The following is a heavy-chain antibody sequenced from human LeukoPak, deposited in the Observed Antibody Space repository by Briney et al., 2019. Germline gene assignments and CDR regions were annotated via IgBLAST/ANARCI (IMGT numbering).Heavy chain of an antibody. CDR3: AKAPYYYDSSGHQRGAFDI. V-gene: IGHV3-33*06. CDR1: GFTFSSYG. D-gene: IGHD3-22*01. J-gene: IGHJ3*02. CDR2: IWYDGSNK. Sequence: GSLRLSCAASGFTFSSYGMHWVRQAPGKGLEWVAVIWYDGSNKYYADSVKGRFTISRDNSKNTLYLQMNSLRAEDTAVYYCAKAPYYYDSSGHQRGAFDIWGQGTMVTVSS.